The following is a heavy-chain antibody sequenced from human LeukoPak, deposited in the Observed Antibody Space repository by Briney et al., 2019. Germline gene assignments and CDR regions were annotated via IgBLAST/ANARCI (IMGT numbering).Heavy chain of an antibody. CDR3: ARDDYADWTRGLDY. V-gene: IGHV4-4*07. Sequence: PSETLSLTCTVSGVSVSRFHWTWIRQPAGKGLEWIGRIDATGSTDCNPSLKIRVTMSLDTSKRQFSLNLRSVTAADTAVYFCARDDYADWTRGLDYWGRGTLVTVSS. CDR2: IDATGST. CDR1: GVSVSRFH. D-gene: IGHD4-17*01. J-gene: IGHJ4*02.